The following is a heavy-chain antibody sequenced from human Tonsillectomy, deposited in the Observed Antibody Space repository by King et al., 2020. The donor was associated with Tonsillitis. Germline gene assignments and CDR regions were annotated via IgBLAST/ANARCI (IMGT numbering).Heavy chain of an antibody. V-gene: IGHV1-69*01. CDR1: GGTFSSYA. CDR2: IIPIFGTA. CDR3: ASPALFGEVTPSHYYYYGMDV. J-gene: IGHJ6*02. D-gene: IGHD3-10*02. Sequence: QLVQSGAEVKKPGSSVKVSCKASGGTFSSYAISWVRQAPGQGLEWMGGIIPIFGTANYAQKFQGRVTITADESTSTAYMELSSLRSEDTAVYCCASPALFGEVTPSHYYYYGMDVWGQGTTVTVSS.